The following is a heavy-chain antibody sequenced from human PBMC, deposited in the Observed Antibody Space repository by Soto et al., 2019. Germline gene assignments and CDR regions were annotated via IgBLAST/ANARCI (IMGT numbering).Heavy chain of an antibody. J-gene: IGHJ6*02. CDR1: GYTFTDFY. Sequence: QVQLVQSGADVKKPGASVKVSCKASGYTFTDFYMHWVRQAPGQGLEWMGWINPNGGVTNYAQKFQGRVTMSTDTSISTAYMELTSLRSDDTAVYYCAGRGTLDYYAMDVWGQGTTVTASS. CDR3: AGRGTLDYYAMDV. V-gene: IGHV1-2*02. CDR2: INPNGGVT. D-gene: IGHD1-7*01.